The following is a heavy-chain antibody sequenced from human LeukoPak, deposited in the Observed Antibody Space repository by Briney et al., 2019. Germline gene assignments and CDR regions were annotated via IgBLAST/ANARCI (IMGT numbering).Heavy chain of an antibody. Sequence: GGSLRLSCAASGFTFSSYGMHWVRQAPGKGLEWVAVISYDGSNKYYADSVKGRFTISRDNSKNTLYLQMNGLRAEDTAVYYCAKEWGSGWSSFDYWGQGTLVTVSS. CDR2: ISYDGSNK. CDR1: GFTFSSYG. J-gene: IGHJ4*02. D-gene: IGHD6-19*01. V-gene: IGHV3-30*18. CDR3: AKEWGSGWSSFDY.